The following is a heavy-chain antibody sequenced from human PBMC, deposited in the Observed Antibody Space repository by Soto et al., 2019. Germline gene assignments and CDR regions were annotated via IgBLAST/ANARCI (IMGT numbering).Heavy chain of an antibody. V-gene: IGHV2-5*02. CDR1: GFSLSTSGVG. Sequence: QITLKESGPTLVKPTQTLTLTCTFSGFSLSTSGVGVGWIRQPPGKALEWLALIYWDDDKRYSPSLKSRLTITNDTPQNQVVLTTTHMDPVDTATYYCAHGVTAAIAEYYFDYWGQGTLVTVSS. J-gene: IGHJ4*02. CDR2: IYWDDDK. D-gene: IGHD2-2*01. CDR3: AHGVTAAIAEYYFDY.